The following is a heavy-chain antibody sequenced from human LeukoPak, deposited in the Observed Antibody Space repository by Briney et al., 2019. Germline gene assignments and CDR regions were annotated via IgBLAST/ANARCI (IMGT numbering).Heavy chain of an antibody. Sequence: GGSLRLSCAASGFTFSRYGMSWVRQAPGKGLEWVSAISGRGGSSTYYINSVKGRFTISRDNSKNTLYLQMNSLRAEDTAVYYCAKDLTVLSSYFDYWGQGTLVTVSS. V-gene: IGHV3-23*01. CDR3: AKDLTVLSSYFDY. CDR2: ISGRGGSST. D-gene: IGHD5/OR15-5a*01. J-gene: IGHJ4*02. CDR1: GFTFSRYG.